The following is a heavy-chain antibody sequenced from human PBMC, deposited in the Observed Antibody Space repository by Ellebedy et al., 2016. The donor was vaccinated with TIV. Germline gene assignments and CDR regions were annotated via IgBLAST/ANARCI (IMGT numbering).Heavy chain of an antibody. CDR2: INWNGDIT. D-gene: IGHD4-23*01. CDR3: ARHSYGGNSGLDY. Sequence: GGSLRLSCAASGFTFDDYAMSWVRQVPGKGLEWLSDINWNGDITTYADAVRGRFTVSRDNAKNSLSVQINSLGAEDTALYFCARHSYGGNSGLDYWGRGILVTASS. V-gene: IGHV3-20*04. J-gene: IGHJ4*02. CDR1: GFTFDDYA.